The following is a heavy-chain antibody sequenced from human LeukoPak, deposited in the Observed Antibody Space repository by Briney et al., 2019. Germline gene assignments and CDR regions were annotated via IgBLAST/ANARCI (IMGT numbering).Heavy chain of an antibody. CDR3: ARACGGLVRFNY. CDR2: IYSGGYT. V-gene: IGHV3-53*01. CDR1: GFTVSTDY. J-gene: IGHJ4*02. Sequence: GRSLRLSCAASGFTVSTDYMIWVRQAPGKGLEWVSLIYSGGYTYYADSVRGRFTISRDNSKNTLYLQMSSLRAEDTAVYYCARACGGLVRFNYWGQGTLVTVSS. D-gene: IGHD3/OR15-3a*01.